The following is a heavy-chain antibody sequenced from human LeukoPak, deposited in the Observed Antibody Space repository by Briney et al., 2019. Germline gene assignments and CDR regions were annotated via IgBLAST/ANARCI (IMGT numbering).Heavy chain of an antibody. CDR3: ARGEHYGSPEEWFDP. D-gene: IGHD3-10*01. CDR2: IIPIFGTA. V-gene: IGHV1-69*06. CDR1: GGTFSSYA. Sequence: GASVKVSCKASGGTFSSYAISWVRQAPGQGLEWMGGIIPIFGTANYAQKFQGRVTITADKSTSTAYMELSSLRSEDTAVYYCARGEHYGSPEEWFDPWGQGTLVTVSS. J-gene: IGHJ5*02.